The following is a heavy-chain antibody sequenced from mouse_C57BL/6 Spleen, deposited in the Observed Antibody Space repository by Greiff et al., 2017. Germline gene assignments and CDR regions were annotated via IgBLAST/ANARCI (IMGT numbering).Heavy chain of an antibody. CDR2: ISYSGST. D-gene: IGHD1-1*01. J-gene: IGHJ1*03. CDR3: ARDEDYGSSYVGYFDV. CDR1: GYSITSGYD. V-gene: IGHV3-1*01. Sequence: EVQVVESGPGMVKPSQSLSLTCTVTGYSITSGYDWHWIRHFPGNKLEWMGYISYSGSTNYNPSLKSRISITHDTSKNHFFLKLNSVTTEDTATYYCARDEDYGSSYVGYFDVWGTGTTVTVSS.